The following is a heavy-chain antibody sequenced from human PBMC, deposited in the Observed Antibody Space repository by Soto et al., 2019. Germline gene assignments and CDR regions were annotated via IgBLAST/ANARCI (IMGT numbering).Heavy chain of an antibody. CDR3: ARDGQQLAPYAMDV. CDR2: IWFDGNNK. V-gene: IGHV3-33*01. D-gene: IGHD6-13*01. CDR1: GFTFGNNA. Sequence: QVQLVESGGNMVQPGRSLRLSCAASGFTFGNNAMHWVRHAAVKGLEWVAQIWFDGNNKYYTDSVKGRFTISRDNLKNTVYLQMDSLRADDTAVYYCARDGQQLAPYAMDVWGQGTTVIVSS. J-gene: IGHJ6*02.